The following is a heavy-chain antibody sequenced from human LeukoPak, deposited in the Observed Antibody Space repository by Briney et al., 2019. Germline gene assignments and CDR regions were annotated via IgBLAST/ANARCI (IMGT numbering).Heavy chain of an antibody. CDR2: IKQDGSEK. D-gene: IGHD1-14*01. J-gene: IGHJ3*02. CDR3: ARDMTGSPGAFDI. V-gene: IGHV3-7*01. Sequence: GGSLRLSCAASGFTFSSYWMSWVRQAPGKGLEWVANIKQDGSEKYYVDSVKGRFTISRDNAKNSLYLQMNSLRAEDTAVYYCARDMTGSPGAFDIWGQGTMVTVSS. CDR1: GFTFSSYW.